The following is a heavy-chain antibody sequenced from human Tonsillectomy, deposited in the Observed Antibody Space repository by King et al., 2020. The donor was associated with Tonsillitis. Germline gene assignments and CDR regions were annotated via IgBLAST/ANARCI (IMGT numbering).Heavy chain of an antibody. V-gene: IGHV4-30-4*07. CDR2: IYYSGST. CDR1: GGSISSGGYS. CDR3: ARGSDPNGGYGPRIAY. Sequence: VQLQESGPGLVKPSQTLSLTCAVSGGSISSGGYSWSWIRQPPGKGLEWIGYIYYSGSTYYNPSLKSRVTISVDTSKNQFSLKLSSVTAAATAVYYCARGSDPNGGYGPRIAYWGQGTLVTVSS. D-gene: IGHD5-12*01. J-gene: IGHJ4*02.